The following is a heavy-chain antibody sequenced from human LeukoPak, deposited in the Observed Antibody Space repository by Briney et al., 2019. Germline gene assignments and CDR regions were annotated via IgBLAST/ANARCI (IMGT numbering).Heavy chain of an antibody. V-gene: IGHV3-15*01. D-gene: IGHD6-19*01. CDR1: GFTFRNAW. Sequence: GGSLELSCAASGFTFRNAWLSWVRQAPGKGLEWVGRIKSKTDGGTTDSAAPVKGRFTLSRDDSRNTLYLQMNSLKTEDTAVYYCTTSSGWYENFQHWGQGTLVTVSS. CDR2: IKSKTDGGTT. CDR3: TTSSGWYENFQH. J-gene: IGHJ1*01.